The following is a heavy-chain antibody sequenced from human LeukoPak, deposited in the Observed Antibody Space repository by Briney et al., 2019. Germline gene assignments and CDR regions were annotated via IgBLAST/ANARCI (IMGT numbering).Heavy chain of an antibody. J-gene: IGHJ4*02. CDR3: ARDIPYEVTFGGVTVMGSFVLDY. Sequence: ASVNVSCKASGHSFTIYYMHWVRQAPGQGLEWMGIINPSGGSTSYAQKFQGRVTLTRDTSTTTVYMELSSLRSEDTAVYYCARDIPYEVTFGGVTVMGSFVLDYWGQGTLVTVSS. CDR1: GHSFTIYY. V-gene: IGHV1-46*01. CDR2: INPSGGST. D-gene: IGHD3-16*02.